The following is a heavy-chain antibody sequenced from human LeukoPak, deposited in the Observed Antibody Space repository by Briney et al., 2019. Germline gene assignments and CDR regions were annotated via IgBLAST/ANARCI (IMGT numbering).Heavy chain of an antibody. V-gene: IGHV3-23*01. CDR3: AKAIAAAGNYHFDH. J-gene: IGHJ4*02. CDR1: GFPFSDYA. D-gene: IGHD6-13*01. Sequence: GSQRLSCAATGFPFSDYAMSWVRQAPGKGLEWVSAISGNGGSTYYADSVKGRFTISRDNSKNTVYLQMNSLRAEDTAVYYCAKAIAAAGNYHFDHWGQGTLVTVSS. CDR2: ISGNGGST.